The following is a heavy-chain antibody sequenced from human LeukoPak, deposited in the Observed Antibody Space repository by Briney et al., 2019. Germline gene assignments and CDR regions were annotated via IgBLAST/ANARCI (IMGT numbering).Heavy chain of an antibody. D-gene: IGHD3-22*01. Sequence: ASVKVSCKASGYTFTGYYMHWVRQAPGQGLEWMGWINPNSGGTNYAQKFQGRVTMTRDTSISTAYMELSRLRSDDTAVYYCARIGGIYYDSSGYLPFDYWGQETLVTVSS. J-gene: IGHJ4*02. CDR3: ARIGGIYYDSSGYLPFDY. CDR1: GYTFTGYY. V-gene: IGHV1-2*02. CDR2: INPNSGGT.